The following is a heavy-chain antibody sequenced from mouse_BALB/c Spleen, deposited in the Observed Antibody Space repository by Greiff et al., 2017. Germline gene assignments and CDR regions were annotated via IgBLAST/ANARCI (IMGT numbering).Heavy chain of an antibody. V-gene: IGHV5-9-4*01. CDR2: ISSGGSYT. Sequence: EVHLVESGGGLVKPGGSLKLSCAASGFTFSSYAMSWVRQSPEKRLEWVAEISSGGSYTYYPDTVTGRFTISRDNAKNTLYLEMSSLRSEDTAMYYCARENGNYYFDYWGQGTTLTVSS. J-gene: IGHJ2*01. CDR3: ARENGNYYFDY. D-gene: IGHD2-1*01. CDR1: GFTFSSYA.